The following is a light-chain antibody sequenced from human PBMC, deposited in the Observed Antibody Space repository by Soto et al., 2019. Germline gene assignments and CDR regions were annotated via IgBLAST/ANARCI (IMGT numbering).Light chain of an antibody. J-gene: IGKJ1*01. Sequence: DIQMTQSPSSLSASVGDRVTITCRASQSISSYLNWYQQKPGKAPKLLFYAASSLQSGVPSRFSGSGSGTDFTLTISSLQPEDFATYYCQQSYSTPQTFGQGTKVDIK. V-gene: IGKV1-39*01. CDR2: AAS. CDR3: QQSYSTPQT. CDR1: QSISSY.